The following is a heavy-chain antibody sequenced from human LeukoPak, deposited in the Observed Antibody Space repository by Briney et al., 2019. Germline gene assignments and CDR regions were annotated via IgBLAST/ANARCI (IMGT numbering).Heavy chain of an antibody. J-gene: IGHJ3*02. CDR3: ARDLGGYSNGWWGSDAFDI. Sequence: SETLSLTCTVSGGSISSHYWSWIRQPPGKGLEWIGYIYYSGSTNYNPSLKSRVTISVDTSKNQFSLKLSSVTAADTAVYYCARDLGGYSNGWWGSDAFDIWGQGTMVTVSS. CDR1: GGSISSHY. CDR2: IYYSGST. D-gene: IGHD6-19*01. V-gene: IGHV4-59*11.